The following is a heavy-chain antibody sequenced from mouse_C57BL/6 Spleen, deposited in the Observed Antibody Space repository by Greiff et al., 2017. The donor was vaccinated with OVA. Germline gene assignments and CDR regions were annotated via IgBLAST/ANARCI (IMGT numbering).Heavy chain of an antibody. CDR2: IDPSDSYT. Sequence: QVQLQQPGAELVRPGTSVKLSCKASGYTFTSYWMHWVKQRPGQGLEWIGVIDPSDSYTNYNQKFKGKATLTVDTSSSTAYMQLSSLTSEDSAVYYCARPWDVNYFDYWGQGTTLTVSS. D-gene: IGHD4-1*01. V-gene: IGHV1-59*01. J-gene: IGHJ2*01. CDR3: ARPWDVNYFDY. CDR1: GYTFTSYW.